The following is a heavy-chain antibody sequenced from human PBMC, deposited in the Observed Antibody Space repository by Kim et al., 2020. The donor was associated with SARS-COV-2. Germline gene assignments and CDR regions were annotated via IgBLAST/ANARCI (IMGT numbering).Heavy chain of an antibody. J-gene: IGHJ4*02. CDR1: GFTFDDYA. V-gene: IGHV3-9*01. CDR3: AKDTCGSGSYGPGFDY. CDR2: ISWNSGSI. D-gene: IGHD3-10*01. Sequence: GGSLRLSCAASGFTFDDYAMHWVRQAPGKGLEWVSDISWNSGSICYADSVKGRFTISRDNAKNSLYLQMNSLRAEDTALYYCAKDTCGSGSYGPGFDYWGQETLVTVSS.